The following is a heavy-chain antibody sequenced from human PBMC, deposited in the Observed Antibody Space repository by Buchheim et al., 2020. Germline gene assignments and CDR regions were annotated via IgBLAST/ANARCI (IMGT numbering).Heavy chain of an antibody. CDR1: GYTFTSYG. CDR3: ARAQTTVTTSGKSGYYYGMDV. Sequence: QVQLVQSGAEVKKPGASVKVSCKASGYTFTSYGISWVRQAPGQGLEWMGWISAYNGNTNYAQKLQGRVTMTTDTSQSTAYMELRSLRSDDTAVYYCARAQTTVTTSGKSGYYYGMDVWGQGTT. D-gene: IGHD4-11*01. V-gene: IGHV1-18*01. CDR2: ISAYNGNT. J-gene: IGHJ6*02.